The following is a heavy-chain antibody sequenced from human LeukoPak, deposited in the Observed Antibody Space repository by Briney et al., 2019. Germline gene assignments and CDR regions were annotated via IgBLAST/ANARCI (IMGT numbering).Heavy chain of an antibody. V-gene: IGHV4-38-2*02. J-gene: IGHJ4*02. CDR2: IYHSGST. Sequence: PSETLSLTCTVSGYSISSGYYWGWIRQPPGKGLEWIGSIYHSGSTYYNPSLKSRVTISVDTSKSQFSLKLSSVTAADTAVYYCSRHGHIYPFDCWGQGTLVTVSS. D-gene: IGHD2-21*01. CDR1: GYSISSGYY. CDR3: SRHGHIYPFDC.